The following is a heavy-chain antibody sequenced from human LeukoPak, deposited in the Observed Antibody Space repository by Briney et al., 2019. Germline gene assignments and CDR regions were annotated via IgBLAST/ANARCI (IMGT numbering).Heavy chain of an antibody. CDR3: ARGLSPLTSLTYYYHFDY. D-gene: IGHD5-12*01. CDR1: GGSMSSYY. V-gene: IGHV4-4*07. J-gene: IGHJ4*02. CDR2: KHTSGST. Sequence: SETLSLTCTVSGGSMSSYYWSWIRQPAGKELEWIGRKHTSGSTKYNPSLKSRVTMSLDTSNNQFSLKLDSVTAADTAVYYCARGLSPLTSLTYYYHFDYWGQGTLVTV.